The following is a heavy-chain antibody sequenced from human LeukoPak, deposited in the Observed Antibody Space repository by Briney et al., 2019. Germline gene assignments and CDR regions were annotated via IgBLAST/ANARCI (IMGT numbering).Heavy chain of an antibody. V-gene: IGHV3-48*04. Sequence: GGSLRLSCAASGFTFSRYTMNWVRQAPGKGLEWVSYISSTGSTKYYADSVKGRFTISRDNAKNSLYLQMNSLRVEDTAVYYCAKDSYAVGAIDDFDYWGQGTLVTVSS. CDR2: ISSTGSTK. CDR3: AKDSYAVGAIDDFDY. J-gene: IGHJ4*02. CDR1: GFTFSRYT. D-gene: IGHD1-26*01.